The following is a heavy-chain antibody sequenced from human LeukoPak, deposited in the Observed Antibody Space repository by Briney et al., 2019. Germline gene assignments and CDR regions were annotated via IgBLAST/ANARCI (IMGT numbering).Heavy chain of an antibody. D-gene: IGHD4-17*01. Sequence: GGSLRLSCAASGFTFSSYAMHWVRQAPGKGLEWVAVISYDGSNKYYADSVKGRFTISRDNSKNTLYLQMNSLRAEDTAVYYCARDRTVTNRGKEYYFDYWGQGTLVTVSS. J-gene: IGHJ4*02. CDR3: ARDRTVTNRGKEYYFDY. V-gene: IGHV3-30*04. CDR2: ISYDGSNK. CDR1: GFTFSSYA.